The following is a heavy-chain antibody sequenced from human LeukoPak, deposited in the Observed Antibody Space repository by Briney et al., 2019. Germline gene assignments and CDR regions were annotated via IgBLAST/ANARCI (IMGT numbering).Heavy chain of an antibody. J-gene: IGHJ2*01. CDR3: AKDLRGGYWYFDL. D-gene: IGHD4-23*01. CDR2: ISGSGGST. CDR1: GFTFSSYA. Sequence: PGGSLRLSCAASGFTFSSYAMSWVRQAPGKGLEWVSAISGSGGSTYYADSVKGRFTISGDNSKNTLYLQMNSLRAEDTAVYYCAKDLRGGYWYFDLWGRGTLVTVSS. V-gene: IGHV3-23*01.